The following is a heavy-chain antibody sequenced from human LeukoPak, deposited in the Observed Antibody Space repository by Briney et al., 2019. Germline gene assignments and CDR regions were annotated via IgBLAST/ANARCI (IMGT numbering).Heavy chain of an antibody. CDR2: IRSKANSYAT. J-gene: IGHJ6*02. CDR3: TRRVESHYDFFTPTKYYGMDA. D-gene: IGHD3-3*01. CDR1: GFTFSGSA. V-gene: IGHV3-73*01. Sequence: PGGSLRLSCAASGFTFSGSAMHWVRQASGKGLEWVGRIRSKANSYATAYAASVKGRFTISRDDSKNTAYLQMNSLKTEDTAVYYCTRRVESHYDFFTPTKYYGMDAWGQGTTVTVSS.